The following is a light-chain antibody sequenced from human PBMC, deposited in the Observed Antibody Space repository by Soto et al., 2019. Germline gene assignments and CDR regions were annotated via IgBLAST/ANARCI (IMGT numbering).Light chain of an antibody. CDR1: QSVSSSY. Sequence: EMVLTQSPGTLSLSPGERATLSCRASQSVSSSYLAWYQPKPGQAPRLLIYGASSRATGIPDRFSGSGSGTDFTLTISRLEPEDFEGYSCQQYGISPWTFGGGTKGEL. J-gene: IGKJ1*01. V-gene: IGKV3-20*01. CDR3: QQYGISPWT. CDR2: GAS.